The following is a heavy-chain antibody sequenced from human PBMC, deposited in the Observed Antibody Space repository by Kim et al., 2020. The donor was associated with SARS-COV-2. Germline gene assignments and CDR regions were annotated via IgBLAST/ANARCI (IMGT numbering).Heavy chain of an antibody. CDR3: ARDLSLGRPGGFDY. J-gene: IGHJ4*02. V-gene: IGHV3-21*01. D-gene: IGHD3-10*01. CDR1: EFTFSRYS. CDR2: ISRISDYI. Sequence: GGSLRLSCAASEFTFSRYSMNWVRQAPGKVLEWVSTISRISDYIYYADSVEGRFTISRDNAKNSLYLQMNSLRADDTAMYYCARDLSLGRPGGFDYWGQGTLVTVSS.